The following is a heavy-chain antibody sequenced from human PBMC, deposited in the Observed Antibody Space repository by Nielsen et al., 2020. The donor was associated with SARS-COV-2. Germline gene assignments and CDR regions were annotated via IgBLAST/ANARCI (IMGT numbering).Heavy chain of an antibody. CDR3: ARNFYGSGSYPFDP. D-gene: IGHD3-10*01. CDR1: GFTFSSYW. CDR2: IKKDGSEK. Sequence: GESLKISCAASGFTFSSYWMSWVRQAPGKGLEWVANIKKDGSEKYYVDSVKGRFTISRDNAKNSLYLQMNSLRAEDTAMYYCARNFYGSGSYPFDPWGQGTLVTVSS. J-gene: IGHJ5*02. V-gene: IGHV3-7*03.